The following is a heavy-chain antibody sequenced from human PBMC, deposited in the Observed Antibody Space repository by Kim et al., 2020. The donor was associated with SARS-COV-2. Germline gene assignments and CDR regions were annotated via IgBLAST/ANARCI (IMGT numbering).Heavy chain of an antibody. V-gene: IGHV1-3*01. Sequence: TNFSQKFQGRVTISRDTSASTVYMEVSSLRSEDTAVYYCARGGNWNDAFDYWGQGTLVTVSS. D-gene: IGHD1-1*01. J-gene: IGHJ4*02. CDR3: ARGGNWNDAFDY. CDR2: T.